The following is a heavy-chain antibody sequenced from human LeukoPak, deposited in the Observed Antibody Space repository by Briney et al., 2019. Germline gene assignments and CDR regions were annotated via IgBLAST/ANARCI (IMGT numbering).Heavy chain of an antibody. D-gene: IGHD3-3*01. V-gene: IGHV4-59*08. Sequence: PSETLSLTCAVYGGSFSAYYWSWIRQPPGKGLEWIGYIYYSGSTNYNPSLKSRVTISVDTSKNQFSLKLSSVTAADTAVYYCAAGPAYYDFWSGNPDSGPTDYWGQGTLVTVSS. CDR3: AAGPAYYDFWSGNPDSGPTDY. CDR1: GGSFSAYY. J-gene: IGHJ4*02. CDR2: IYYSGST.